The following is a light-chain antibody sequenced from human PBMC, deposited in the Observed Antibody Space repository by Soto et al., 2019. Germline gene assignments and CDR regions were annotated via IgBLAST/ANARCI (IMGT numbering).Light chain of an antibody. J-gene: IGLJ1*01. V-gene: IGLV2-14*01. CDR1: SSDVGGYNY. CDR2: DVS. CDR3: SSYTSRSIDYV. Sequence: QSALTQPASVSGSPGQSITISCTGTSSDVGGYNYVSWYQQHPGKAPKLMIYDVSNRPSGVSNRFSGYKSGNTASLTIAGLQAEDEADYYGSSYTSRSIDYVFGTGTKVTVL.